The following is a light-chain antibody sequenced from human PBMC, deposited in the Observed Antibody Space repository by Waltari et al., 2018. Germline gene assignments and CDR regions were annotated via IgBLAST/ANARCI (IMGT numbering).Light chain of an antibody. CDR3: QQYNNWPFYT. Sequence: EIVMTQSPATLSVSPGERATLPCRASQSVSSNLAWYQQKPGQAPRLLIYGASTRATGIPARFSDSGSGTEFTLTISSMQSEDFAVYYCQQYNNWPFYTFGQGTKLEIK. CDR1: QSVSSN. V-gene: IGKV3-15*01. J-gene: IGKJ2*01. CDR2: GAS.